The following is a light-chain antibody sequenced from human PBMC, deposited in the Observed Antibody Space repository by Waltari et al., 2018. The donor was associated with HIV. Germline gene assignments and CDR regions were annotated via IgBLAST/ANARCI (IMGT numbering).Light chain of an antibody. V-gene: IGLV1-51*02. J-gene: IGLJ3*02. CDR3: GTWDSSLSASV. CDR1: SSNIGNNY. Sequence: QSVLTQSPSVSAAPGQKVTISCSGSSSNIGNNYVSWYQQFPATAPKLLIYENNKRPSGIPDRCSGSKSGTSATLGITGLQTGDEANYYCGTWDSSLSASVFGGGTELTVL. CDR2: ENN.